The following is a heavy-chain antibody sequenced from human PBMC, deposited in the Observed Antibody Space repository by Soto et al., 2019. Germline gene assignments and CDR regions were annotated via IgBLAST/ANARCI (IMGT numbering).Heavy chain of an antibody. CDR3: ARDGLQGAFDY. Sequence: GGSLRLSCAASGFTFSSYWVSWVRQAPGKGLEWVANIKQDGSEKYYVDSVKGRFTISRDNAKNSLYLQMNSLRAEDTAVYYCARDGLQGAFDYWGQGTLVTAPQ. V-gene: IGHV3-7*01. CDR2: IKQDGSEK. CDR1: GFTFSSYW. J-gene: IGHJ4*02. D-gene: IGHD4-4*01.